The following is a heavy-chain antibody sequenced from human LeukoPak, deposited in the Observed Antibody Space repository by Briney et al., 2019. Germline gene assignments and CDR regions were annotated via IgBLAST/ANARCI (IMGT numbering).Heavy chain of an antibody. J-gene: IGHJ4*02. CDR2: VSASASHT. Sequence: GGSLRLSCVASGFTFSTYAMTWVRQAPGEGLEWVSGVSASASHTYYADSVKGRFTISRDNSKNILYLQMNSLSPEDTAVYFCAKALVTAYFFDYWGQGTLVTVSP. CDR1: GFTFSTYA. D-gene: IGHD2-21*02. CDR3: AKALVTAYFFDY. V-gene: IGHV3-23*01.